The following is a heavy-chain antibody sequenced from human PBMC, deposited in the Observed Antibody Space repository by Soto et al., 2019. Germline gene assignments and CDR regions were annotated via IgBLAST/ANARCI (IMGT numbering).Heavy chain of an antibody. Sequence: PGESLKISCKGSGYSFTSYWISWVRQMPGKGLEWMGRIDPSDSYTNYSPSFQGHVTISADKSISTAYLQWSGLKASDTAMYYCARDSALGYCSSTSCKTGMDVWGLGPTVTVSS. CDR2: IDPSDSYT. D-gene: IGHD2-2*01. J-gene: IGHJ6*02. CDR1: GYSFTSYW. CDR3: ARDSALGYCSSTSCKTGMDV. V-gene: IGHV5-10-1*01.